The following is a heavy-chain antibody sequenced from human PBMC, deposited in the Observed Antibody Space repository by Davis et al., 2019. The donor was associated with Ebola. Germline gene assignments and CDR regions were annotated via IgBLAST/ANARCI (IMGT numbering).Heavy chain of an antibody. V-gene: IGHV1-2*02. J-gene: IGHJ4*02. Sequence: ASVKVSCKASGYTFTDYYINWVRQAPGQGLEWMGWINPNSGGTNYAQKFQGRVTMTRDTSISTAYMELSSLRSDDTAVYYCARDPDYVWGSDPFYYFDYWGQGTLVTVSS. CDR1: GYTFTDYY. D-gene: IGHD3-16*01. CDR3: ARDPDYVWGSDPFYYFDY. CDR2: INPNSGGT.